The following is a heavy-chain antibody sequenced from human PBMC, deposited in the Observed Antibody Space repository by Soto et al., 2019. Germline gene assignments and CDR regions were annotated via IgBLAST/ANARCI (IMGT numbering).Heavy chain of an antibody. CDR2: ISYGSDHK. J-gene: IGHJ4*02. D-gene: IGHD2-2*02. CDR1: GFIFSNFA. CDR3: ARGGSIQGDY. V-gene: IGHV3-30-3*01. Sequence: QVQLVESGGGVVQPGRSLTLSCAASGFIFSNFAIHWMRQAPGKGLEWVAVISYGSDHKLYADSVKGRFTVSRDNSRNTLYLHMGRLRPEDTAVYYCARGGSIQGDYWGQGTPVIVSS.